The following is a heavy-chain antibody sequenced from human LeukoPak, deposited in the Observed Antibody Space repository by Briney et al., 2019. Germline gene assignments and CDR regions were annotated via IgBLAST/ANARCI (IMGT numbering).Heavy chain of an antibody. CDR2: ISSSSSTI. CDR3: ARDLNDFWSGYSYDY. J-gene: IGHJ4*02. Sequence: TGGSLRLSCAASGFTFSSYSMNWVRQAPGKGLEWVPYISSSSSTIYYADSVKGRFTISRDNAKNSLYLQMNSLRAEDTAVYYCARDLNDFWSGYSYDYWGQGTLVTVSS. D-gene: IGHD3-3*01. CDR1: GFTFSSYS. V-gene: IGHV3-48*01.